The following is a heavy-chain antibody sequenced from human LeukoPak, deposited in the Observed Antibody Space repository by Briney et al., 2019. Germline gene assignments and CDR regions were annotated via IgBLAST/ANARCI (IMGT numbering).Heavy chain of an antibody. CDR1: GDSVTDDFF. J-gene: IGHJ4*02. V-gene: IGHV4-38-2*02. Sequence: SETLSLTCTVSGDSVTDDFFWGWVRQPPGKELEWIGSFCLGRDTYYRPSLKSRVTISVDTSKNQFSLNLNSVTAADTAVYYCARWASISREPGGFFDHWGQGALVTVSS. D-gene: IGHD1-14*01. CDR3: ARWASISREPGGFFDH. CDR2: FCLGRDT.